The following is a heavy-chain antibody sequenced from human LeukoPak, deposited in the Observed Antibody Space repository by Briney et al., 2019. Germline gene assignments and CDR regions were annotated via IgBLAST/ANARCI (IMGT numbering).Heavy chain of an antibody. CDR3: ARQRVVTVGNRAFDI. V-gene: IGHV5-51*01. J-gene: IGHJ3*02. D-gene: IGHD4-23*01. Sequence: GESLKISCKGSGYSFTSYWIGWVRQMPGKGLEWMGIIYPGDSDTRYSPSFQGRVTISADKSISTAYLQWSSLKASDTAMYYCARQRVVTVGNRAFDIWGQGTMVTVSS. CDR2: IYPGDSDT. CDR1: GYSFTSYW.